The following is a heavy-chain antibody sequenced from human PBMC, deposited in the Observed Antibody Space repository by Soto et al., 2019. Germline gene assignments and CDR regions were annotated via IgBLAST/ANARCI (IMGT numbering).Heavy chain of an antibody. CDR2: IIPILGIA. CDR3: ARLISGYCSGGSCSSGWWFDP. V-gene: IGHV1-69*02. CDR1: GGTFSSYT. J-gene: IGHJ5*02. Sequence: QVQLVQSGAEVKKPGSSVKVSCKASGGTFSSYTISWVRQAPGQGLEWMGRIIPILGIANYAQKFQGRVTITADKSTSTAYMELSSLRSEDTAVYYCARLISGYCSGGSCSSGWWFDPWGQGTLVTVSS. D-gene: IGHD2-15*01.